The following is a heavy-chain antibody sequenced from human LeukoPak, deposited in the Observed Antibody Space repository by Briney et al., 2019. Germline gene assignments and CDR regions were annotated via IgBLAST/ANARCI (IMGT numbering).Heavy chain of an antibody. CDR1: GFSVRTTY. CDR3: TRSGYRHPYHFDS. CDR2: LYTGGGT. J-gene: IGHJ4*02. V-gene: IGHV3-53*01. Sequence: GGTLRLSCAASGFSVRTTYMSWVRQAPGKGLEWVSVLYTGGGTDHADSVKGRFTISRDNSKNTLSLQMNSLRAEDTAIYYCTRSGYRHPYHFDSWGQGTLVTVSS. D-gene: IGHD3-22*01.